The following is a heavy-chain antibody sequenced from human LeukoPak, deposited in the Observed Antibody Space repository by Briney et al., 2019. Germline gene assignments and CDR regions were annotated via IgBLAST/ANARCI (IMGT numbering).Heavy chain of an antibody. V-gene: IGHV3-23*01. D-gene: IGHD2-8*01. CDR1: GFTFSSYA. CDR3: AKDKLMTTYYYYYMDV. CDR2: ISGSGGST. Sequence: PGGSLRLSCAASGFTFSSYAMSWVRQAPGKGLEWVSAISGSGGSTYYADSVKGRFTISRDNSKNTLYLQMNSLRAEDTAVYYCAKDKLMTTYYYYYMDVWGKGTTVTASS. J-gene: IGHJ6*03.